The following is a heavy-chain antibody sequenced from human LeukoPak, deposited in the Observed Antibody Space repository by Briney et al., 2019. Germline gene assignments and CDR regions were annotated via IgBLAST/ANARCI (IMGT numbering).Heavy chain of an antibody. CDR2: ISGSGGST. J-gene: IGHJ4*02. V-gene: IGHV3-23*01. CDR1: GFTFSSYA. Sequence: GGSLRLSCAASGFTFSSYAMSWVRQAPGKGLEWVSAISGSGGSTYYADSVKGRFTISRDNSKNTLYLQMNSLRAEDTAVYYCAKRSPAIWIAAAGTGDYWAREPWSPSPQ. CDR3: AKRSPAIWIAAAGTGDY. D-gene: IGHD6-13*01.